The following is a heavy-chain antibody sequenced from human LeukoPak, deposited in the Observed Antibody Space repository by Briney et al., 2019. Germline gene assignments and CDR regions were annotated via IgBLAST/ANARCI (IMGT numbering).Heavy chain of an antibody. J-gene: IGHJ4*02. V-gene: IGHV3-23*01. Sequence: GGSLRLSCAASGFTVSTNYMTWVRQAPGKGLEWVSGIDDSGDSTYYADSMKGRFTISRDNSKNTLYLQMSSLRAEDTAIYYCAKDRAGRRWLHFPFDSWGQGTLVTVSS. CDR2: IDDSGDST. CDR3: AKDRAGRRWLHFPFDS. D-gene: IGHD5-24*01. CDR1: GFTVSTNY.